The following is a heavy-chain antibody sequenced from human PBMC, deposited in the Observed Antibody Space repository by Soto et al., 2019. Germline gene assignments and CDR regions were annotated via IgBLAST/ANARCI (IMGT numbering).Heavy chain of an antibody. CDR2: IIDSGGYT. CDR1: GFTFSSST. V-gene: IGHV3-23*01. CDR3: AKETYYYCGMDV. J-gene: IGHJ6*02. Sequence: PGGSLRLSCAASGFTFSSSTMSWVRQAPGKGLEWVSAIIDSGGYTYYADSVKGRFTISRDNSKNTLYLQMNSLRAEDTALYYCAKETYYYCGMDVWGQGTTVTVSS.